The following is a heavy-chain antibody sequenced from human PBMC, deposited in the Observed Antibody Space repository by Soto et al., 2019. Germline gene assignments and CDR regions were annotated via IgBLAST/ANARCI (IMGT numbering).Heavy chain of an antibody. CDR3: TRQRLWMATINNDAFDI. D-gene: IGHD2-21*01. Sequence: PAESLTSTCHDSGDTFSPYSISLVSQMPGRGPEWMGIIYPGDSDTTYSPSFKGQVTMSVDKSLKTAYLQWSSLKASDTAIYYCTRQRLWMATINNDAFDIWGQGTIVTVS. J-gene: IGHJ3*02. V-gene: IGHV5-51*01. CDR1: GDTFSPYS. CDR2: IYPGDSDT.